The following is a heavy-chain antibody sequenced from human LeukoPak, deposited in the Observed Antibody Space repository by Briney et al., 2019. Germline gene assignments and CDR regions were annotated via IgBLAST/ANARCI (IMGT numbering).Heavy chain of an antibody. Sequence: GGSLRLSCAASGFTFSDSAMHWVRQASGKGLEWVGRIKSKANSYATGYAASVKGRFTISRDDSKNTEYLQMNSLKTEDTAVYYCTTYSNSHYYYGMDVWGQGTTVTVSS. CDR2: IKSKANSYAT. J-gene: IGHJ6*02. D-gene: IGHD4-11*01. CDR3: TTYSNSHYYYGMDV. V-gene: IGHV3-73*01. CDR1: GFTFSDSA.